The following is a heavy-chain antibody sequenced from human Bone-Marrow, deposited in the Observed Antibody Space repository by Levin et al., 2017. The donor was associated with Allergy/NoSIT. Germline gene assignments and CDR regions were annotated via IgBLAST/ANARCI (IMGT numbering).Heavy chain of an antibody. Sequence: PGESLKISCKSSGYSFTNHGISWVRQAPGQGLEWLGWISGYTGDTNSAQKFQGRISMTIDTSTSTAYMELTRLRSDDTAVYYCARDSGIFYLDFWGQGTLVTVSS. CDR1: GYSFTNHG. CDR3: ARDSGIFYLDF. D-gene: IGHD2-15*01. CDR2: ISGYTGDT. V-gene: IGHV1-18*01. J-gene: IGHJ4*02.